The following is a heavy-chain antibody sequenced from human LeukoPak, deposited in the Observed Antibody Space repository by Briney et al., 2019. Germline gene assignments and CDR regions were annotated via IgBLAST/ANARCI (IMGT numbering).Heavy chain of an antibody. CDR2: IYNSGST. V-gene: IGHV4-4*07. Sequence: ETLSLTCTVSGGSISSYYWSWLRQPAGKGLEWIGHIYNSGSTNYNPSLKGRVTMSVATSKNQFSLHLSSVTAADTAVYYCARALAGATSGAMYFNLWGRGTLVTVSS. D-gene: IGHD1-26*01. CDR3: ARALAGATSGAMYFNL. J-gene: IGHJ2*01. CDR1: GGSISSYY.